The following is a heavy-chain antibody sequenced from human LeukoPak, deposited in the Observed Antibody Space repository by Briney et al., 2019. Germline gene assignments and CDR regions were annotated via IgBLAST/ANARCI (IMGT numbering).Heavy chain of an antibody. CDR3: ARDKGIVYAFDI. Sequence: GGSLRLYCAASGFTFSSYSMNWVRQAPGKGLKWVSSISSSSSYIYYADSVKGRFTISRDNAKNSLYLQMNSLRAEDTAVYYCARDKGIVYAFDIWGQGTMVTVSS. D-gene: IGHD1-26*01. J-gene: IGHJ3*02. CDR1: GFTFSSYS. V-gene: IGHV3-21*01. CDR2: ISSSSSYI.